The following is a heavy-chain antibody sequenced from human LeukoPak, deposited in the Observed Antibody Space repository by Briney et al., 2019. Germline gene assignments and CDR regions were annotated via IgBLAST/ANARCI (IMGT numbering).Heavy chain of an antibody. CDR2: INHSGST. Sequence: PSETLSLTCAVYGGSFSGYYWSWIRQPPGKGLEWIGEINHSGSTNYNPSLKSRVTISVDTSKNQFSLKLSSVTAADTAVYYCAGMYYYGSGSYYTYYYYMDVWGKGTTVTISS. V-gene: IGHV4-34*01. D-gene: IGHD3-10*01. CDR3: AGMYYYGSGSYYTYYYYMDV. J-gene: IGHJ6*03. CDR1: GGSFSGYY.